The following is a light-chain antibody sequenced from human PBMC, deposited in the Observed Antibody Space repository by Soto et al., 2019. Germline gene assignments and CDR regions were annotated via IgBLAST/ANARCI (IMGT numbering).Light chain of an antibody. CDR3: AARDDSLNGLV. V-gene: IGLV1-44*01. CDR2: NNN. J-gene: IGLJ1*01. Sequence: QAVVTQPPSASGTPGQRVTISCSGSSSNIGSNTVNWYQQLPGTAPKLLIYNNNQRPSGVPDRFSGSKSGTSASLAISGLQSEDEADYYCAARDDSLNGLVFGTGTKVTVL. CDR1: SSNIGSNT.